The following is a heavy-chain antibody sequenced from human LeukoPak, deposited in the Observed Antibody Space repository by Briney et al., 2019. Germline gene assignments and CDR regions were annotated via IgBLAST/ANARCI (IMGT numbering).Heavy chain of an antibody. V-gene: IGHV3-64*01. J-gene: IGHJ3*02. Sequence: GSLRLSCAASGFPFRSYAMPLVRQAPGKGLEYVSAISSNGGSTYYANSVKGRFTISRDNSKNTLYLQMGSLRAEDMAVYYCARGDAFGIWGQGTMVTVSS. D-gene: IGHD3-10*01. CDR3: ARGDAFGI. CDR2: ISSNGGST. CDR1: GFPFRSYA.